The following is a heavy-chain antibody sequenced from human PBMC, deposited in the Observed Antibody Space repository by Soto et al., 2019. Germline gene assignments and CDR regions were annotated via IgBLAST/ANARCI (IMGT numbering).Heavy chain of an antibody. V-gene: IGHV3-7*01. CDR1: GFTFISSF. D-gene: IGHD2-21*02. CDR3: ARGRVGTAYFDY. Sequence: GGSLRLSCVASGFTFISSFMGWVRQAPGKGLEWVANINQDGGGTYYVDSVEGRFTISRDNAKDSLYLQMNSLRDDDTAVYYCARGRVGTAYFDYWGQGALVTVSS. J-gene: IGHJ4*02. CDR2: INQDGGGT.